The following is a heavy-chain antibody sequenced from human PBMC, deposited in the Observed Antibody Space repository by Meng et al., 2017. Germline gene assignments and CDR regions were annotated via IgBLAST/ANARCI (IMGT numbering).Heavy chain of an antibody. CDR2: IGTAGDT. CDR1: GFTFSSYD. V-gene: IGHV3-13*03. CDR3: ARDGTGYSSGWSLPWEYYFDY. D-gene: IGHD6-19*01. Sequence: GESLKISCAACGFTFSSYDMHWVRQATGKGLEWVSAIGTAGDTYYPGSVKGQFTISRENAKNSLYLQMNSLRAGDTAVYYCARDGTGYSSGWSLPWEYYFDYWGQGTLVTVSS. J-gene: IGHJ4*02.